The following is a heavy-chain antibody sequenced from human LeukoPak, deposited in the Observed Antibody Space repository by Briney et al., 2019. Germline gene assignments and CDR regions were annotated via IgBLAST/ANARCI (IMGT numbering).Heavy chain of an antibody. J-gene: IGHJ4*02. V-gene: IGHV1-18*01. D-gene: IGHD5-18*01. Sequence: ASVKVSCKASGYTFTSYGISWVRQAPGQGLEWMGWISAYNGNTNYAQKLQGRVTTTTDTSTSTAYMELRSLRSDDTAVYYCARAHSYGTPFDYWGQGTLVTVSS. CDR2: ISAYNGNT. CDR1: GYTFTSYG. CDR3: ARAHSYGTPFDY.